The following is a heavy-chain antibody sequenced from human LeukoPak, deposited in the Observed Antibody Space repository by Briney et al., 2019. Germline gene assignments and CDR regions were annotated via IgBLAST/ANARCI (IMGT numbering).Heavy chain of an antibody. CDR2: IDGSGTSA. J-gene: IGHJ3*02. Sequence: GGSLRLSCAASGFTFSNYAMSWVRRAPGKGLEWVSAIDGSGTSAYYAASVKGRFTISRDNSKNTLSLQMNSLRAEDTAVYYCARYYTSGINNGFDIWGQGTLVTVSS. D-gene: IGHD2-8*01. CDR3: ARYYTSGINNGFDI. V-gene: IGHV3-23*01. CDR1: GFTFSNYA.